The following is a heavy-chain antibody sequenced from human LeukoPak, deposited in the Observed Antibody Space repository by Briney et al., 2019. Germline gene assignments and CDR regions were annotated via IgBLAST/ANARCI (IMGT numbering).Heavy chain of an antibody. V-gene: IGHV5-51*01. CDR2: IYPGDSDT. D-gene: IGHD1-26*01. Sequence: GESLKISCKGSGYSFTNHWIGWVRQMPGKGLEWMGIIYPGDSDTRHSPSFQGQVTISADKSISTAYLQWSSLKASDTAMYYCARLPQWGGTYHFDYWGQGTLLTVSS. CDR3: ARLPQWGGTYHFDY. J-gene: IGHJ4*02. CDR1: GYSFTNHW.